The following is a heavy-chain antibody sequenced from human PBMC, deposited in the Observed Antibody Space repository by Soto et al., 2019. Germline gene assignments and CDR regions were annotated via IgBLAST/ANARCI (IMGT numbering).Heavy chain of an antibody. CDR1: GGSISTYY. J-gene: IGHJ4*02. CDR3: ARHIYGDHDYFDS. CDR2: IYYSGSA. V-gene: IGHV4-59*08. D-gene: IGHD4-17*01. Sequence: QVQLQESGPGLVKPSETLSLTCTVSGGSISTYYWSWIRQPPGKGLEWIGWIYYSGSARSNPFIKSRVTMSVDTSKNQFSLKLSSVTATDTAMYFCARHIYGDHDYFDSWGQGTLVTVSS.